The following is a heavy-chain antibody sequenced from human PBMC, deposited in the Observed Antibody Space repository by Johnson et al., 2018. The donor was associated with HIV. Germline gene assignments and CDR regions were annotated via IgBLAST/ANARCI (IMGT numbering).Heavy chain of an antibody. V-gene: IGHV3-7*02. CDR1: GFMFSDYW. D-gene: IGHD6-19*01. Sequence: VQLVESGGGLVQPVGSLRLSCVASGFMFSDYWMTWVRQAPGKGLEWVANIKQDGSEKYYADSVKGRFTISRDNSKNTLYVQMNSLRAEDTAVYYCAGGVAVAFDIWGPGTMVTVSS. CDR3: AGGVAVAFDI. CDR2: IKQDGSEK. J-gene: IGHJ3*02.